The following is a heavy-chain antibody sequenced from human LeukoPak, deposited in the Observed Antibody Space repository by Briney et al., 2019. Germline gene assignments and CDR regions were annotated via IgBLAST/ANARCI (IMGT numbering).Heavy chain of an antibody. Sequence: PGGSLRLSCAASGFTFSNAWMNWVRQAPGKGLEWVSDIYSGGRTYHADSVKGRFTISRDNSKNMVYFQMNSLRVEDTAVYYCARGVSGSQFDYWGQGSLVTVSS. CDR3: ARGVSGSQFDY. D-gene: IGHD1-26*01. V-gene: IGHV3-53*01. CDR1: GFTFSNAW. J-gene: IGHJ4*02. CDR2: IYSGGRT.